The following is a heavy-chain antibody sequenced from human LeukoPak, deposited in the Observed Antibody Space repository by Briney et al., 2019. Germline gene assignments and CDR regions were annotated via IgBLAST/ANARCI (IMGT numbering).Heavy chain of an antibody. V-gene: IGHV1-8*01. CDR1: GYSFTRYN. Sequence: ASVKVSCKDSGYSFTRYNINWVRQDPGQGLEWMGWVNPNSVNSGYAQKFQGRFTMTRSTSISTAYMELSSLRSEDTAVDYCARVRARGTIFGVVIISSFDIWGQGTMITVSS. CDR3: ARVRARGTIFGVVIISSFDI. D-gene: IGHD3-3*01. CDR2: VNPNSVNS. J-gene: IGHJ3*02.